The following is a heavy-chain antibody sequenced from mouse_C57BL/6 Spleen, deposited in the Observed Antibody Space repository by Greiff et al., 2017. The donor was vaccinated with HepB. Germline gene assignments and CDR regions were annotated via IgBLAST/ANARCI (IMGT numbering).Heavy chain of an antibody. V-gene: IGHV1-47*01. CDR1: GYTFTTYP. CDR3: ARGNDGYLYYYAMDY. CDR2: FHPYNDDT. D-gene: IGHD2-3*01. Sequence: QVQLQQSGAELVKPGASVKMSCKASGYTFTTYPIEWVKQNHGKSLEWIGNFHPYNDDTKYNEKFKGKATLTVEKSSSTVYLELSRLTSDDSAVYYCARGNDGYLYYYAMDYWGQGTSVTVSS. J-gene: IGHJ4*01.